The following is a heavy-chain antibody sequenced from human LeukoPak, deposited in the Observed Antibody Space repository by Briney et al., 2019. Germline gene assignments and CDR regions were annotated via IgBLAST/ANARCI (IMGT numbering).Heavy chain of an antibody. V-gene: IGHV4-34*01. J-gene: IGHJ5*02. CDR1: GGSFSGYY. Sequence: SETLSLTCAVYGGSFSGYYWSWIRQPPGKGLEWIGEINHSGSTNYNPSLKSRVTISVDTSKNQFSLKLSSVTAADTAVYYCARRARKGYCSSTSCYGDGPWCDPWGQGTLVTVSS. CDR2: INHSGST. CDR3: ARRARKGYCSSTSCYGDGPWCDP. D-gene: IGHD2-2*01.